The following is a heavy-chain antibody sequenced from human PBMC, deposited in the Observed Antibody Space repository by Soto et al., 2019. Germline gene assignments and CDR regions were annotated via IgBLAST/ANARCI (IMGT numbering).Heavy chain of an antibody. Sequence: ASVKVSCKASGYTFTSYGISWVRQAPGQGLEWMGWISAYNGNTNYAQKLQGRVTMTTDTSTSTAYMELRSLRSDDTAVYYCARVGYTAARFNWFDPWGQGTLVTVSS. CDR3: ARVGYTAARFNWFDP. D-gene: IGHD6-6*01. V-gene: IGHV1-18*01. J-gene: IGHJ5*02. CDR2: ISAYNGNT. CDR1: GYTFTSYG.